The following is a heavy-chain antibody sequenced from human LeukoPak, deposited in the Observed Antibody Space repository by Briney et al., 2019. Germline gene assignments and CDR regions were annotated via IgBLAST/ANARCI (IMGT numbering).Heavy chain of an antibody. CDR1: ELTVSSNH. J-gene: IGHJ4*02. CDR3: VRVANLYDSSGQFDY. Sequence: PGGSLRLSCASSELTVSSNHMTWVRQAAWKGLEWVSLMFGRGSKYYTDSVKGRFTISRDSSKNTLYLQMNSLGAEDTAVYYCVRVANLYDSSGQFDYWGQGTLVTVSS. CDR2: MFGRGSK. V-gene: IGHV3-66*01. D-gene: IGHD3-22*01.